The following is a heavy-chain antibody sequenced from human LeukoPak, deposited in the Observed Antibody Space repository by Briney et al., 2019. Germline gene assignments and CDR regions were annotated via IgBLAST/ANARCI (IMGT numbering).Heavy chain of an antibody. CDR2: IYSGGST. V-gene: IGHV3-53*01. Sequence: PGGSLRLSCAASGFTFSSNYMSWVRQAPGKGLEWVSVIYSGGSTYYADSVKGRFTISRDNSKNTLYLQMNSLRAEDTAVYYCARSGFRWNDVLRGAFDIWGQGTMVTVSS. CDR1: GFTFSSNY. CDR3: ARSGFRWNDVLRGAFDI. J-gene: IGHJ3*02. D-gene: IGHD1-1*01.